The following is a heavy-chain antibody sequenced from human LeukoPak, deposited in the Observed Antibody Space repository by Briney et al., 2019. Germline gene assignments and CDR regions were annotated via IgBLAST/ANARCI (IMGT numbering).Heavy chain of an antibody. D-gene: IGHD6-25*01. CDR2: IYYSGST. CDR1: GGSISSSTYF. J-gene: IGHJ4*02. Sequence: SETLSLTCTVSGGSISSSTYFWGWIRQPPGRGLEWIATIYYSGSTYYNPSLKSRVTISVDTSKNHFSLKLSSVTAADTAVYYCARLVGIAAHHFDYWGQGTLVTVSS. CDR3: ARLVGIAAHHFDY. V-gene: IGHV4-39*02.